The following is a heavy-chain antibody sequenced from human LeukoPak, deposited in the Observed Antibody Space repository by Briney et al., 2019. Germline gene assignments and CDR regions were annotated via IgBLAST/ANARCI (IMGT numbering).Heavy chain of an antibody. V-gene: IGHV3-23*01. Sequence: GGSLRLSCAASGFTFSTYAMSWVRQAPGKGLEWVSALSGSGTGTSYAESVQGRFTISRDNSENTLYLQMNSLRAEDTAVYYCAKGLYQYFGSGSYTLDHWGQGTQVSVSS. CDR1: GFTFSTYA. D-gene: IGHD3-10*01. CDR3: AKGLYQYFGSGSYTLDH. J-gene: IGHJ4*02. CDR2: LSGSGTGT.